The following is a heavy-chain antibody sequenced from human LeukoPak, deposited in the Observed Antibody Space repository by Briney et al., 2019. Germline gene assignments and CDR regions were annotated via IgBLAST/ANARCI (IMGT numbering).Heavy chain of an antibody. J-gene: IGHJ4*02. Sequence: GGSLRLSCAASGFTFSSYAMSWVRQAPGKGLEWVASINQDGGEKYSLDSVKGRFTISRDNTKSSLYLQMNSLRAEDTAMYYCARYRHLYYWGQGTLVTVSS. D-gene: IGHD3-16*01. CDR1: GFTFSSYA. CDR2: INQDGGEK. CDR3: ARYRHLYY. V-gene: IGHV3-7*01.